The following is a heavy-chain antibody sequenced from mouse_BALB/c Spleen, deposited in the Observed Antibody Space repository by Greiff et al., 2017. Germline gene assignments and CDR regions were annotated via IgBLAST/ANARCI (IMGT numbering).Heavy chain of an antibody. D-gene: IGHD1-1*01. Sequence: VQLKESGPGLVKPSQSLSLTCTVTGYSITSDYAWNWIRQFPGNKLEWMGYISYSGSTSYNPSLKSRISITRDTSKNQFFLQLNSVTTEDTATYYCARGILLLRSYFDYWGQGTTLTVSS. J-gene: IGHJ2*01. CDR3: ARGILLLRSYFDY. CDR2: ISYSGST. CDR1: GYSITSDYA. V-gene: IGHV3-2*02.